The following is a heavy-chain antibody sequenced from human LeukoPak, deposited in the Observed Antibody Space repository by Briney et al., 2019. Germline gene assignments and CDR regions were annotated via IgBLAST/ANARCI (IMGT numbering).Heavy chain of an antibody. Sequence: GGSLRLSCAASGFTVSSNYMSWVRQAPGKGLEWVSVIYSGGSTYYADSVKGRFTISRDNSKNTLYLQMNSLRAEDTAVYYCARAPRPELYFGYWGQGTLVTVSS. V-gene: IGHV3-53*01. CDR3: ARAPRPELYFGY. CDR1: GFTVSSNY. D-gene: IGHD1-26*01. J-gene: IGHJ4*02. CDR2: IYSGGST.